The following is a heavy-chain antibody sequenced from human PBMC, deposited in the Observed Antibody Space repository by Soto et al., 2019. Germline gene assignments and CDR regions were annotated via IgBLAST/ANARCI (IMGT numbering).Heavy chain of an antibody. CDR3: AKELVAVAVAGVGNI. CDR1: GFTFSSYD. CDR2: ISYDGSNT. J-gene: IGHJ3*02. D-gene: IGHD6-19*01. Sequence: VQLLESGGGLVQPGGSLRLSCAAPGFTFSSYDMHWVRQAPGKGLEWVAVISYDGSNTYYADYVKGRFTISRDNSKNTLYLQMSSLRAEDTAVYYCAKELVAVAVAGVGNIWGQGTMVTVSS. V-gene: IGHV3-30*18.